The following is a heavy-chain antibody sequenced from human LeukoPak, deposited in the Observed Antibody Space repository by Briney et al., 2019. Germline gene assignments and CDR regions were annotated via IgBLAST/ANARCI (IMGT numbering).Heavy chain of an antibody. D-gene: IGHD3-22*01. CDR2: ISGSGGST. CDR1: GFTFSSYA. V-gene: IGHV3-23*01. J-gene: IGHJ4*02. Sequence: GGSLRLSCAASGFTFSSYAMSWVRQAPGKGLEGGSAISGSGGSTYYADSVKGRFTISRDNSKNTLYLQMNSLRAEDTAVYYCAKETVMIVTLFDYWGQGTLVTVSS. CDR3: AKETVMIVTLFDY.